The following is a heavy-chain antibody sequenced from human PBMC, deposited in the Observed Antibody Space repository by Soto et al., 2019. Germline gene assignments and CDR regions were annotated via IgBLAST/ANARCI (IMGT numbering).Heavy chain of an antibody. J-gene: IGHJ3*02. V-gene: IGHV1-24*01. Sequence: ASVKVSCTVSGYTLTELSMHWVRQAPGKGLEWMGGFDPEDGETIYAQKFQGRFTISRDNAQSTLYLQMSSLRVDDTAVYFCVRDRGYPDSFDMWGPGTMVTVSS. CDR3: VRDRGYPDSFDM. CDR2: FDPEDGET. CDR1: GYTLTELS. D-gene: IGHD3-22*01.